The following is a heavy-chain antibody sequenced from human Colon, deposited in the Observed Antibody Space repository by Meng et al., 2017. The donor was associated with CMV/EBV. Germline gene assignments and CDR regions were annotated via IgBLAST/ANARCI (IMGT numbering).Heavy chain of an antibody. CDR2: IDWSGRST. CDR1: GFNFDDYG. V-gene: IGHV3-20*04. J-gene: IGHJ6*02. Sequence: GESLKISCEGSGFNFDDYGMNWVRQAPGKGLEWVAGIDWSGRSTVYADSVKGRFTISRDNTKNPLYLQLTSLRAEDTAFYYCSANRGAHYYYYAMDVWGQGTTVTVSS. CDR3: SANRGAHYYYYAMDV. D-gene: IGHD1-14*01.